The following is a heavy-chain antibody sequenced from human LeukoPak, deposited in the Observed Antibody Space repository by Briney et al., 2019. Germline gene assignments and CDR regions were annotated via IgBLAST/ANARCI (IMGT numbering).Heavy chain of an antibody. D-gene: IGHD2-2*03. CDR1: GFTFSSYA. CDR3: AREVGYCSSTSCERESLIGMDV. V-gene: IGHV3-30-3*01. Sequence: GGSLRLSCAASGFTFSSYAMHWVRQAPGKGLEWVAVIPYDGNNKYYADSVKGRFTISRDNSKNTLYLQMNSLRAEDTAVYYCAREVGYCSSTSCERESLIGMDVWGQGTTVTVSS. CDR2: IPYDGNNK. J-gene: IGHJ6*02.